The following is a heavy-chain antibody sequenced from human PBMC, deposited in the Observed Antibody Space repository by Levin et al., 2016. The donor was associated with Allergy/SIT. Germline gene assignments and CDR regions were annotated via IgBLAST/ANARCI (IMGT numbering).Heavy chain of an antibody. Sequence: GGSLRLSCAASGFTFSGAWMSWVRQAPGKGLEWVGRIKSETDGGTTDYAAPVKGRFTISRDDSKSTLYLQVNSLITEDTAVYYCTRLCPPVCHFAMDVWGQGTTVTVSS. CDR1: GFTFSGAW. CDR2: IKSETDGGTT. CDR3: TRLCPPVCHFAMDV. J-gene: IGHJ6*02. V-gene: IGHV3-15*01. D-gene: IGHD2/OR15-2a*01.